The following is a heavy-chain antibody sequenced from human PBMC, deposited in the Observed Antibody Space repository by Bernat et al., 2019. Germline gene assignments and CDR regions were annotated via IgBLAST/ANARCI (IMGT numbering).Heavy chain of an antibody. CDR2: ISWNSGSL. CDR1: GFTFDDYA. V-gene: IGHV3-9*01. Sequence: EVQLVESGGGLVQPGRSLRLSCAASGFTFDDYAMHWVRQAPGKDLAWVSGISWNSGSLGYADSVKGRFTISRDNAKNSLYLQMNSLRAEDTAVYYCARGRVATIDFGYWGQGTLVTVSS. J-gene: IGHJ4*02. CDR3: ARGRVATIDFGY. D-gene: IGHD5-12*01.